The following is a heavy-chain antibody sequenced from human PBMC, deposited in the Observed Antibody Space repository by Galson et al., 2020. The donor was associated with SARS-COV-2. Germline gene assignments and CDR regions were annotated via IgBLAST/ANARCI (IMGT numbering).Heavy chain of an antibody. CDR2: INRNGDNT. J-gene: IGHJ6*02. V-gene: IGHV3-20*04. D-gene: IGHD2-21*02. CDR1: GFPFGDDG. CDR3: ARGGVYCGGDCYAMDV. Sequence: GGSLRLSCAASGFPFGDDGMSWVRQAPGKGLEWVSSINRNGDNTAYADSVKGRFTTFRDNARNSLYLQMNSLRGDDTALYYCARGGVYCGGDCYAMDVWGQGTTVTVSS.